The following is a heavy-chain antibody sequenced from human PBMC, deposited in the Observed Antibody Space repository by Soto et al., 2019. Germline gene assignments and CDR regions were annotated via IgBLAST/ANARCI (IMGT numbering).Heavy chain of an antibody. V-gene: IGHV4-4*02. D-gene: IGHD3-3*01. CDR1: SGSISSSNW. J-gene: IGHJ6*03. Sequence: QVQLQESGPGLVKPSGTLSLTCAVSSGSISSSNWWSWVRQPPGKGLEWIGEIYHSGSTNYNPSLKSRVPISVDKSKNQFSLKLSSVTAADTAVYYCARVTVYYDFWSGSLYYYYYYMDVWGKGTTVTVSS. CDR2: IYHSGST. CDR3: ARVTVYYDFWSGSLYYYYYYMDV.